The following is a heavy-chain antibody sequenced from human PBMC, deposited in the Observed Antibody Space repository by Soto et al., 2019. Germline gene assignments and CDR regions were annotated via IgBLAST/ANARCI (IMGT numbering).Heavy chain of an antibody. V-gene: IGHV4-34*01. D-gene: IGHD2-2*01. CDR3: ARVRKRQLLNWFDP. J-gene: IGHJ5*02. CDR2: INHSGST. Sequence: SETLSLTCAVYGGSFSGYYWSWIRQPPGKGLEWIGEINHSGSTNYNPSLKSRVTISVDTSKNQFSLKLSSVTAADTAVYYCARVRKRQLLNWFDPWGQRTLVTVSS. CDR1: GGSFSGYY.